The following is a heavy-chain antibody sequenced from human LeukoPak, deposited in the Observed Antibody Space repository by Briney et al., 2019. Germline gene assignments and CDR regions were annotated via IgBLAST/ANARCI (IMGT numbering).Heavy chain of an antibody. CDR1: GFTFSSYG. Sequence: GGSLRLSCAASGFTFSSYGMHWVRQAPGKGLEWVAVISYDGSNKYYADSVKGRFTISRDNSKNTLYLQMNSLRAEDTAVYYCAKGRDDSSGYKAFDIWGQGTMVTVSS. CDR3: AKGRDDSSGYKAFDI. J-gene: IGHJ3*02. CDR2: ISYDGSNK. D-gene: IGHD3-22*01. V-gene: IGHV3-30*18.